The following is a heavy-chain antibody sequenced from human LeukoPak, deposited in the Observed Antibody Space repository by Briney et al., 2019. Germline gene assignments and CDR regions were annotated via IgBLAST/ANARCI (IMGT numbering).Heavy chain of an antibody. V-gene: IGHV4-39*07. Sequence: PSETLSLTCTVSGGSISSSSYYWGWIRQPPGKGLEWIGSIYYSGSTYYNPSLKSRVTISVDTSKNQFSLKLSSVTAADTAVYYCARVRSPQAYYDSSAGFSGYFQHWGQGTLVTVSS. D-gene: IGHD3-22*01. CDR3: ARVRSPQAYYDSSAGFSGYFQH. J-gene: IGHJ1*01. CDR1: GGSISSSSYY. CDR2: IYYSGST.